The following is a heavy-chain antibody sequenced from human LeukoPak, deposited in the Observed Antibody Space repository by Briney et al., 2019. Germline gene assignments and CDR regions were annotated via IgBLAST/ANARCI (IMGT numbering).Heavy chain of an antibody. V-gene: IGHV3-21*01. CDR3: ASGLGGGYHDY. CDR1: GFTFSSYS. D-gene: IGHD5-12*01. Sequence: PGRSLRLSCAASGFTFSSYSMNWVRQAPGKGLEWVSSISSSSSYIYYADSVKGRFTISRDNAKNSLYLQMNSLRAGDTAVYYCASGLGGGYHDYWGQGTLVTVSS. J-gene: IGHJ4*02. CDR2: ISSSSSYI.